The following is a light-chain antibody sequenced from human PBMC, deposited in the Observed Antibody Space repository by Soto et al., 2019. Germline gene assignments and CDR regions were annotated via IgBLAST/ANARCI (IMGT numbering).Light chain of an antibody. V-gene: IGKV1-12*01. J-gene: IGKJ1*01. CDR2: AAS. CDR3: QQYGSSPWT. Sequence: DIQLTQSPSSVSASVGDRVTITCRASQGISSYLAWYQQKPGKAPKLLIYAASTLQSGVPSRFSGSGSGTDFILTISRLDPEDFAVYFCQQYGSSPWTFGQGTKVDIK. CDR1: QGISSY.